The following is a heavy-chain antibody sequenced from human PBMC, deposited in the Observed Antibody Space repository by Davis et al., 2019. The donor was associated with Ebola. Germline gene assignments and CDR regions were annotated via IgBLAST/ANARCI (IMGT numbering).Heavy chain of an antibody. J-gene: IGHJ6*02. CDR1: GGSISRSY. D-gene: IGHD6-6*01. V-gene: IGHV4-59*01. CDR3: ARVGSSSIYYYYGMDV. CDR2: IYYSGST. Sequence: MPSETLSLTCTVSGGSISRSYWSWIRQPPGKGLELIGYIYYSGSTSYNPSLKSRVTISLDTSENQFSLRLSSVTAADTAVYYCARVGSSSIYYYYGMDVWGQGTTVTVSS.